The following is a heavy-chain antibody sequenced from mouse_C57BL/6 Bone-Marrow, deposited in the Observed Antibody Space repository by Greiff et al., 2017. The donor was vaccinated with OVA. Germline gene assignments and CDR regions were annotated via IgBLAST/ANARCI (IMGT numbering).Heavy chain of an antibody. V-gene: IGHV5-4*01. CDR1: GFTFSSYA. J-gene: IGHJ1*03. Sequence: EVQVVESGGGLVKPGGSLKLSCAASGFTFSSYAMSWVRQTPEKRLEWVATISDGGSYTYYPDNVKGRFTISRDNAKNNLYLQMSHLKSEDTAMYYCARDYYGSSFDVRGTGTTVTVSS. D-gene: IGHD1-1*01. CDR2: ISDGGSYT. CDR3: ARDYYGSSFDV.